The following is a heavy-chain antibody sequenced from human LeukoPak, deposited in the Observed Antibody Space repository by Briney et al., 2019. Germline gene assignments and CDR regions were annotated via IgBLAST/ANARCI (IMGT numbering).Heavy chain of an antibody. CDR2: IKAKAHGGTI. V-gene: IGHV3-15*01. Sequence: PGGSLRLSCAASGFTFINAWMAWVRQAPGKGLEWVGRIKAKAHGGTIEYAAPVKGRFTISRDDSKNTLYLQMNSLKTEETAVYYCTTDGVGVEGATYDNWGQGTLVSVSS. CDR1: GFTFINAW. D-gene: IGHD1-26*01. J-gene: IGHJ4*02. CDR3: TTDGVGVEGATYDN.